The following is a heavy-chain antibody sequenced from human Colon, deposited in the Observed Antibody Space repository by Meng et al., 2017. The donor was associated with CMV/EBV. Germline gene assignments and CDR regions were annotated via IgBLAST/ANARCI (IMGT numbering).Heavy chain of an antibody. J-gene: IGHJ2*01. CDR3: ARMALHWYFDL. CDR1: GDSISCRSYY. Sequence: QVKLQEPGPGLVKPSETLSFTCTVSGDSISCRSYYWGWIRQPPGKGLEWIASIYYTGNDYHNPSLKSRVTISIDTSNNQFSLRLTSVTAADTAVYYCARMALHWYFDLWGRGTLVTVSS. D-gene: IGHD5-24*01. V-gene: IGHV4-39*07. CDR2: IYYTGND.